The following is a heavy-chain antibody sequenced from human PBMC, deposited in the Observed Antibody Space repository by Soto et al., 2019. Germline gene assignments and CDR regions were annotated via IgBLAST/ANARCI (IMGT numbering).Heavy chain of an antibody. CDR2: MNPNSGNT. V-gene: IGHV1-8*01. CDR1: GYTFTSYD. J-gene: IGHJ6*02. D-gene: IGHD6-19*01. Sequence: QVQLVQSGAEVKKPGASVKVSCKASGYTFTSYDINWVRQATGQGLEWMGWMNPNSGNTGYAQKFQGRVTMTRNTSISTAYMELSSLRSEDTAVYSCARVYSSGWYRWYYGMDVWGQGTTVTVSS. CDR3: ARVYSSGWYRWYYGMDV.